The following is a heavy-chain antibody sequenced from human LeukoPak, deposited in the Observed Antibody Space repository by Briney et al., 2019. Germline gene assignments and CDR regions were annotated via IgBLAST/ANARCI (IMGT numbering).Heavy chain of an antibody. J-gene: IGHJ4*02. D-gene: IGHD1-26*01. CDR2: ISGSGGST. Sequence: GRSLRLSCAASGFTFSSYAMSWVRQAPGKGLEWVSAISGSGGSTYYADSVKGRFTISRDNSKNTLYLQMNSLRAEDTAVYYCAKGKIVRTYYFDYWGQGTLVTVSS. V-gene: IGHV3-23*01. CDR3: AKGKIVRTYYFDY. CDR1: GFTFSSYA.